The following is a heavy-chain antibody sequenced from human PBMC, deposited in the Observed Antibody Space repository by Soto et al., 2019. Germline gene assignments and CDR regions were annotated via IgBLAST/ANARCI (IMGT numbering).Heavy chain of an antibody. CDR1: GFTVSSNY. CDR3: AREARPNGI. J-gene: IGHJ3*02. CDR2: IYAIGTT. V-gene: IGHV3-66*01. Sequence: EVQLVESGGGLVQPGGSLRLSCAASGFTVSSNYMSWVRHAPGKGLEWVSVIYAIGTTHYADSVKGRFTISRDNSKNTLYLQMNSLRAEDTAVYYCAREARPNGIWGQGTMVTVSP.